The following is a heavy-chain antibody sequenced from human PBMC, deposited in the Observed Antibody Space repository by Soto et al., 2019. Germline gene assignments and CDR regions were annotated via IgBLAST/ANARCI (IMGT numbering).Heavy chain of an antibody. V-gene: IGHV3-30*03. D-gene: IGHD4-4*01. CDR1: GFSCSSYD. J-gene: IGHJ5*02. CDR2: ISYDGSNK. Sequence: QVQLVESGGGVVQPGRSLRLSCAASGFSCSSYDMHWVRQAPGKGLEWVAVISYDGSNKYYADSVKGRFTISRDNSKNTLYLQMNSLRAEDTAVYYCPSPPMTTMSWGQGTLVTVPS. CDR3: PSPPMTTMS.